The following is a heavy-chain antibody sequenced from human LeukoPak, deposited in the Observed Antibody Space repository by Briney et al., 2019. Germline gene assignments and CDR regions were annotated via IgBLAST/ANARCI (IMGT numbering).Heavy chain of an antibody. CDR1: EFTFNNYA. D-gene: IGHD3-16*01. Sequence: GGSLRLSCAASEFTFNNYAMNWVRQAPGKGLEWVSSITSSDVSTYYSDSVKGRFSISRDNSKSTLYLQMNSLRAEDTTVYYCAKVTPLWGYSVLFGYWGQGTLVTVS. CDR3: AKVTPLWGYSVLFGY. V-gene: IGHV3-23*01. J-gene: IGHJ4*02. CDR2: ITSSDVST.